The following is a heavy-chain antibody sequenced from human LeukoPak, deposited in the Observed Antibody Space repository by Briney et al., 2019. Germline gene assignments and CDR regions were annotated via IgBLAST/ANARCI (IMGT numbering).Heavy chain of an antibody. J-gene: IGHJ4*02. Sequence: SETLSLTCTVSGGSISSNSNYWAWLRQPPGKGLEWIGSIYYDRRTYYSPSLKSRVTISVDTSKNQFSLKLSSVTAADTAVYYCARLSADSSSSRGFDYWGQGTLVTVSS. V-gene: IGHV4-39*07. D-gene: IGHD2-2*01. CDR2: IYYDRRT. CDR1: GGSISSNSNY. CDR3: ARLSADSSSSRGFDY.